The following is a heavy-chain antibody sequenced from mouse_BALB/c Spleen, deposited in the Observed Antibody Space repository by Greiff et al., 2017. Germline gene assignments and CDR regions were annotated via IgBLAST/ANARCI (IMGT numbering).Heavy chain of an antibody. CDR2: ISDGGSYT. Sequence: EVQLVESGGGLVKPGGSLKLSCAASGFTFSDYYMYWVRQTPEKRLEWVATISDGGSYTYYPDSVKGRFTISRDNAKNNLYLQMSSLKSEDTAMYYCARAEGPYYAMDYWGQGTSVTVSS. CDR3: ARAEGPYYAMDY. J-gene: IGHJ4*01. V-gene: IGHV5-4*02. CDR1: GFTFSDYY.